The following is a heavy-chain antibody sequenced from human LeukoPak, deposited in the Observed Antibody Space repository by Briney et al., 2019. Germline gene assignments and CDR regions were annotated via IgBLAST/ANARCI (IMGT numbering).Heavy chain of an antibody. CDR1: GGSISSGSYY. CDR3: ARESPHDYDFWSGSYYYYMDV. D-gene: IGHD3-3*01. Sequence: SETLSLTCTVSGGSISSGSYYWSWIRQPAGKGLEWIGRIYTSGSTNYNPSLKSRVTISVDTSKNQFSLKLSSVTAADTAVYYCARESPHDYDFWSGSYYYYMDVWGKGTTVTVSS. V-gene: IGHV4-61*02. CDR2: IYTSGST. J-gene: IGHJ6*03.